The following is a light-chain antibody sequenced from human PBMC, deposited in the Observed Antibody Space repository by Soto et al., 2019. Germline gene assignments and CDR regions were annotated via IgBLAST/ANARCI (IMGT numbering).Light chain of an antibody. CDR2: DAS. CDR1: QSVTSH. Sequence: LVITQSPVSVSLSPGERATLSCRASQSVTSHLAWYQHKPGQAPRLLIYDASNRATGIPARFSASGSGTDFTLTISSLEPEDFAVYYCQQRSSWPLTFGGGTKVDIK. CDR3: QQRSSWPLT. J-gene: IGKJ4*01. V-gene: IGKV3-11*01.